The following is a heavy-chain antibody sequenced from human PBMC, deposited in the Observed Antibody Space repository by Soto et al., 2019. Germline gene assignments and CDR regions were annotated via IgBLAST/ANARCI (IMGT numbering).Heavy chain of an antibody. CDR3: ARAVGPFDY. J-gene: IGHJ4*02. CDR1: GFTFSTYG. Sequence: QVQLVESGGGVVQPGRSLRLSCAASGFTFSTYGMHWVRQAPGMGLEWGAVIWYDGSHKDYADSVKGRFTISRDNSKNTLYLQMNSLRVEDTAVYYCARAVGPFDYWGQGTLVTVSS. D-gene: IGHD1-26*01. V-gene: IGHV3-33*01. CDR2: IWYDGSHK.